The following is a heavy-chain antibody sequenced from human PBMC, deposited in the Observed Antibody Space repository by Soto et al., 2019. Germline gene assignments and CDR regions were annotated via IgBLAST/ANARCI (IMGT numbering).Heavy chain of an antibody. D-gene: IGHD3-10*01. Sequence: ASVKVSCKASGYPFTTYAIHWVRQAPGQRLEWMGWINADNGDTKHSEKFQGRVTITRYTSANTAYMELSSLRSEDTAVYYCARGLDGSGSYYKTYWGQGTLVTVSS. CDR2: INADNGDT. V-gene: IGHV1-3*01. J-gene: IGHJ4*02. CDR1: GYPFTTYA. CDR3: ARGLDGSGSYYKTY.